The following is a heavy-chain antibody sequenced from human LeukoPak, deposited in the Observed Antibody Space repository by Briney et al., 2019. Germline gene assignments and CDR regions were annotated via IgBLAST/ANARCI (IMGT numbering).Heavy chain of an antibody. V-gene: IGHV3-7*03. CDR1: GLTFSSSW. CDR3: ARISRGELPTF. CDR2: INPDGNKK. D-gene: IGHD1-7*01. J-gene: IGHJ4*02. Sequence: GGSLRLSCAVSGLTFSSSWMDWVRQAPGKGLEWVASINPDGNKKYSADSVKGRFTISRDNAENSLYLQMNSLRVEDTAIYYCARISRGELPTFWGQGTLVIVSS.